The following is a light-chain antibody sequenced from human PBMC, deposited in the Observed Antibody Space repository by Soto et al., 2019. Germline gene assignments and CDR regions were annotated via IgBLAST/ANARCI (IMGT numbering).Light chain of an antibody. CDR2: GAS. Sequence: EIVLTQSPGTLSLSPGERATLSCRASQSVSSSYLAWYQQKPGQAPRLLIYGASSRATGIPDRFSGSGSGTDITLTIGRLEPEDFAVYYCQQYGSSPLTFGGGTKVEIK. V-gene: IGKV3-20*01. CDR1: QSVSSSY. J-gene: IGKJ4*01. CDR3: QQYGSSPLT.